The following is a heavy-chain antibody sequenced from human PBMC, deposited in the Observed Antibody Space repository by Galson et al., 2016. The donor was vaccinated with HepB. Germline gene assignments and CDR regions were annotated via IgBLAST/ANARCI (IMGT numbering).Heavy chain of an antibody. CDR2: ISASGGSK. CDR3: AKDRLSGHGGYSWGIFDI. V-gene: IGHV3-23*01. D-gene: IGHD4-17*01. Sequence: SLRLSCAASGFTFSSYAMSWVRQAPGKGLEWVSGISASGGSKTYADSVRGRFIISRDNSNNKLFLQMNSLTTEDTAIYFCAKDRLSGHGGYSWGIFDIWGRGTEVTVSS. CDR1: GFTFSSYA. J-gene: IGHJ3*02.